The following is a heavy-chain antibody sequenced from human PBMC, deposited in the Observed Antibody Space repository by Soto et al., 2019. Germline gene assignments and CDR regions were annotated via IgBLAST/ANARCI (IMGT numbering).Heavy chain of an antibody. CDR3: ARQGSRLRFGEFDY. Sequence: PSETLSLTCTVSGGSISSYYWSWIRQPPGKGLEWIGYIYYSGSTNYNPSLKSRVTISVDTSKNQFSLKLSSVTAADTAVYYCARQGSRLRFGEFDYWGQGTLVNVSS. D-gene: IGHD5-12*01. J-gene: IGHJ4*02. V-gene: IGHV4-59*08. CDR2: IYYSGST. CDR1: GGSISSYY.